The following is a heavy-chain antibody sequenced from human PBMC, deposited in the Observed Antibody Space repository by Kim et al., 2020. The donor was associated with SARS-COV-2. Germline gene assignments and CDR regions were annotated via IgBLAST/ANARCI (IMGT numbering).Heavy chain of an antibody. D-gene: IGHD1-26*01. J-gene: IGHJ5*02. CDR3: ARVESGSYDH. V-gene: IGHV3-7*01. CDR2: SET. Sequence: SETYYVDFVKGRFTISRDNAKNSLYLQMNSLRAEDAAIYYCARVESGSYDHWGQGALVTVSS.